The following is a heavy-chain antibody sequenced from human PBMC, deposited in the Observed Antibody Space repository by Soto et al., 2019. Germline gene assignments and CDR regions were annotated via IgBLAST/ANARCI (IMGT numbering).Heavy chain of an antibody. J-gene: IGHJ4*01. CDR2: IYYNGRT. V-gene: IGHV4-61*03. CDR1: GGSVSSGSYY. D-gene: IGHD2-21*02. Sequence: SETLSLTCTVSGGSVSSGSYYWSWIRQPPGKGLEWIGYIYYNGRTNYNPSLKSRVTLSADTSKNHFSLKLNSVTAADTAVYSCARCGAYWGGDFSPQYLDYWGHATLVTVSS. CDR3: ARCGAYWGGDFSPQYLDY.